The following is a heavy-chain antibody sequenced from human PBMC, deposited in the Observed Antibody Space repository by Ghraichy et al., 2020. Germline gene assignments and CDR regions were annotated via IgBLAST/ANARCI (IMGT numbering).Heavy chain of an antibody. CDR2: ISSSGSYI. V-gene: IGHV3-21*01. CDR1: GFTLSSYS. Sequence: GGSLRLSCAASGFTLSSYSMNWVRQAPGKGLEWVSSISSSGSYIYYADSVKGRFTISRDNAKNSLYLQMNRVRAEDTAMYYCARETGYSSGGVYWGQGALVTVSS. CDR3: ARETGYSSGGVY. D-gene: IGHD6-19*01. J-gene: IGHJ4*02.